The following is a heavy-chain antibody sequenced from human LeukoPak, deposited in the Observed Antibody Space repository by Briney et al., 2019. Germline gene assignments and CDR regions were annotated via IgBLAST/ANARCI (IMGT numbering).Heavy chain of an antibody. V-gene: IGHV4-59*01. CDR3: AREGSGWFGVHFDY. D-gene: IGHD6-19*01. CDR1: GGSISGYY. J-gene: IGHJ4*02. Sequence: SETLSLTCTVSGGSISGYYWNWIRQPPGKGLEWIGYIYYKGSTKYNPSLKSRVTISLDTSKNQFSLKLSSVTAADTAVYYWAREGSGWFGVHFDYWGQGTLVAVSS. CDR2: IYYKGST.